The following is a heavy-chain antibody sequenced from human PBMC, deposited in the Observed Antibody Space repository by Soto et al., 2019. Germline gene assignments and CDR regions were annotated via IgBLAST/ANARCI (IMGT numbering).Heavy chain of an antibody. D-gene: IGHD2-21*01. CDR1: GGTFSTYS. V-gene: IGHV1-69*02. J-gene: IGHJ3*02. CDR3: TIGSWSGEVFEI. Sequence: QVQLVQSGAEVKKPGSSVKVSCKDSGGTFSTYSMFWVRQSPGQGLEWMGRIIPMLGERNYAQRFQDSVTMTADTSTGTVHMELSSRGSEDTALYYCTIGSWSGEVFEIWGQGTMVTVSS. CDR2: IIPMLGER.